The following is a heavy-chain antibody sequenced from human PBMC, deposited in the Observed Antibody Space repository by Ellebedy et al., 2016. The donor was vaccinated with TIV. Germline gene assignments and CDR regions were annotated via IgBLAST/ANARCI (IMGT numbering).Heavy chain of an antibody. V-gene: IGHV5-51*01. J-gene: IGHJ4*02. D-gene: IGHD6-19*01. CDR2: IYPGDSDA. Sequence: GESLKLSXKASGYSFTNHWIAWVRQMPGKGLEWVGFIYPGDSDARYRTSFEGQIIISSDKSINTAYLQWRSLRASDTAIYYCARLRDALADELDYWGQGTLVTVSS. CDR3: ARLRDALADELDY. CDR1: GYSFTNHW.